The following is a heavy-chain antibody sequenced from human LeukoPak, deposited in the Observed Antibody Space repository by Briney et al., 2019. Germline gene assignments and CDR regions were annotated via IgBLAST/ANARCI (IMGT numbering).Heavy chain of an antibody. CDR3: ARWDRITGTTLGVHYYYYYMDV. D-gene: IGHD1-20*01. V-gene: IGHV1-2*02. CDR1: GYTFTGYY. J-gene: IGHJ6*03. Sequence: ASVKVSCKASGYTFTGYYMHWVRQAPGQGLEWMGWINPNSGGTKYAQKFQGRVTMTRDTSISTAYMELSRLRSDDTAVYYSARWDRITGTTLGVHYYYYYMDVWGKGTTVTVSS. CDR2: INPNSGGT.